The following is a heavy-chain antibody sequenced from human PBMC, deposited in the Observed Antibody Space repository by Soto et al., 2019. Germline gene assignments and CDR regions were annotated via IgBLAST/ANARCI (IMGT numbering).Heavy chain of an antibody. J-gene: IGHJ4*02. CDR3: ARDDCTNGVCYYFDY. CDR1: GFTFSSYS. CDR2: ISSSSSTI. V-gene: IGHV3-48*02. D-gene: IGHD2-8*01. Sequence: EVQLVESGGGLVQPGGSLRLSCAASGFTFSSYSMNWVRQAPGKRLEWVSYISSSSSTIYHADSVKGRFTISRDNAKNSLYLQMNSLRDEDTAVYYCARDDCTNGVCYYFDYWGQGTLVTVSS.